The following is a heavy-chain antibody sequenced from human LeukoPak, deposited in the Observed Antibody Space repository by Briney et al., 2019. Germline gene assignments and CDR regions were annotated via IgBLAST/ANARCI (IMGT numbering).Heavy chain of an antibody. V-gene: IGHV1-2*02. J-gene: IGHJ5*02. Sequence: ASVTVSFMSSGYTFTVYYMHWVRQAPGQGLEWMGCINPNSGGTNYAQKFQGRVTITRDTSISTAYMELSRLISEDTAVHYCASEGLGYCGGGSCYSPNWFDPWGQGTLVTVSS. CDR3: ASEGLGYCGGGSCYSPNWFDP. D-gene: IGHD2-15*01. CDR2: INPNSGGT. CDR1: GYTFTVYY.